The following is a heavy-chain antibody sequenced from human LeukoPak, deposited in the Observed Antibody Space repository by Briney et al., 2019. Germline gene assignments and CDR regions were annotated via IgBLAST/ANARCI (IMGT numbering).Heavy chain of an antibody. CDR1: RGAITFYY. Sequence: SETLSLTCTVSRGAITFYYWNWIRQPPGKGLEWIGYVFYSGDTNYNPSLKSRVTISVDTSKNQFSLKLSSVTAADTGVYYCARLGYCSSTSCYADWFDPWGQGTLVTVSS. D-gene: IGHD2-2*01. CDR2: VFYSGDT. V-gene: IGHV4-59*01. CDR3: ARLGYCSSTSCYADWFDP. J-gene: IGHJ5*02.